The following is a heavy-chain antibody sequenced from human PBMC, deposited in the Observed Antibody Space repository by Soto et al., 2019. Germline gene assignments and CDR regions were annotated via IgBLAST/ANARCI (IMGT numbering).Heavy chain of an antibody. CDR2: IYPGDSDT. Sequence: GESLKISCKAAGYSFTNYWIGWVRKMPGKGLEWMGTIYPGDSDTRYSPSFQGQVTISADKAISTAYLQWSSLKASDTAMYYCARPDWTNGVFYYGMDVWGQGTTVTGSS. CDR1: GYSFTNYW. J-gene: IGHJ6*02. D-gene: IGHD2-8*01. CDR3: ARPDWTNGVFYYGMDV. V-gene: IGHV5-51*01.